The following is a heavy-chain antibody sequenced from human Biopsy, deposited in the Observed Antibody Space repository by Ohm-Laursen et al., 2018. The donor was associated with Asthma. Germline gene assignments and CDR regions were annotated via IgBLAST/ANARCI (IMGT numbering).Heavy chain of an antibody. Sequence: SDTLSLTCVVSGGSIRNYYWSWIRQPPGQRLEFIGYIYTSGSTNYNPSLKSRVTISADTSMNQFSLKLSSVTAADTAVYYCAREVVSSGFYFDSWGQGTLVNVSS. CDR1: GGSIRNYY. CDR3: AREVVSSGFYFDS. V-gene: IGHV4-59*01. J-gene: IGHJ4*02. CDR2: IYTSGST. D-gene: IGHD3-22*01.